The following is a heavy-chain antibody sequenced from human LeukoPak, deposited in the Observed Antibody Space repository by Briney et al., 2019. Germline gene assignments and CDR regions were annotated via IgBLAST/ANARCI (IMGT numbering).Heavy chain of an antibody. CDR1: GGTFSSYA. CDR2: IIPIFGTA. D-gene: IGHD3-22*01. V-gene: IGHV1-69*13. CDR3: ARGPEEDSSGYYDLYYYYGMDV. Sequence: ASVEVSCKASGGTFSSYAISWVRQAPGQGLEWMGGIIPIFGTANYAQKFQGRVTITADESTSTAYMELSSLRSEDTAVYYCARGPEEDSSGYYDLYYYYGMDVWGQGTTVTVSS. J-gene: IGHJ6*02.